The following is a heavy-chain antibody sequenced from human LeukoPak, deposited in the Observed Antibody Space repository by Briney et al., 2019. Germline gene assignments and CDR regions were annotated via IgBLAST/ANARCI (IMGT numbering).Heavy chain of an antibody. V-gene: IGHV4-59*01. CDR1: GDSISSYY. Sequence: SETLSLTCTVSGDSISSYYWSWIRQPPGKGLEWIGYIYYSGSTNYNPSLKSRVTISVDTSKNQFSLKLSSVTAADTAVYYCARGGVSGFGESPSFDYWGQGTLVTVSS. J-gene: IGHJ4*02. D-gene: IGHD3-10*01. CDR2: IYYSGST. CDR3: ARGGVSGFGESPSFDY.